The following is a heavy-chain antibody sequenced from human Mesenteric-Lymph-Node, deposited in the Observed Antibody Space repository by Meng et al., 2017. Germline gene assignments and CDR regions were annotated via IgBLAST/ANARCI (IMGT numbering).Heavy chain of an antibody. CDR3: ARDGGYRRFDV. CDR2: ISPTGGSI. J-gene: IGHJ5*02. CDR1: GFTFSDYF. D-gene: IGHD3-10*01. V-gene: IGHV3-11*04. Sequence: QVQLVESGGGLVRTGGSLRLSCAASGFTFSDYFMTWSRQAPGKGLEWVSSISPTGGSIYYADSLKGRFSISRDNAKNSLYLQMNSLRVEDTAVYYCARDGGYRRFDVWGQGTLVTVSS.